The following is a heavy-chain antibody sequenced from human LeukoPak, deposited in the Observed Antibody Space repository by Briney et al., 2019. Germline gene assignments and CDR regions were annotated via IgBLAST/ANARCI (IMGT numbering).Heavy chain of an antibody. CDR1: GFTFSGYW. D-gene: IGHD3-3*01. V-gene: IGHV3-33*08. Sequence: PGGSLRLSCEASGFTFSGYWMRWVRQAPGKGLEWVAVIWYDGSNKYYADSVKGRFTISRDNSKNTLYLQMNSLRAEDTAVYYCARAHYYDFWSGYLSGGSPDLVDYWGQGTLVTVSS. CDR2: IWYDGSNK. J-gene: IGHJ4*02. CDR3: ARAHYYDFWSGYLSGGSPDLVDY.